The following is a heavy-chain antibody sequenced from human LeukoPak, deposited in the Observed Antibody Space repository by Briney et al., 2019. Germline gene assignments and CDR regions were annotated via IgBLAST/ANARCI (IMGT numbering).Heavy chain of an antibody. V-gene: IGHV4-30-4*01. D-gene: IGHD2-21*01. Sequence: SETLSLTCTVSGGSISSGDFYWSWIRQPPGKGLEWIGYIYYSGSTYYNPSLKSRVTMSVDTSKNQFSLKLSSVTAADTAVYYCASFYQAYYFDYWGQGTLVTVSS. CDR1: GGSISSGDFY. J-gene: IGHJ4*02. CDR3: ASFYQAYYFDY. CDR2: IYYSGST.